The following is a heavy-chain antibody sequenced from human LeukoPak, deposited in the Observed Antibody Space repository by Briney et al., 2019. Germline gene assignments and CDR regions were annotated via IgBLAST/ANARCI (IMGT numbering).Heavy chain of an antibody. CDR2: ISFDSTHK. Sequence: GRSLRLSCALSGFTFSSNCMHWVRHAPGNGLEWEAAISFDSTHKFYAESVKGRFTISRDNSKNTLYLQMNSRRAEDTAVYYCEIDISADDSRGYSYYFDYWGQGTLVTVSS. V-gene: IGHV3-30*03. CDR1: GFTFSSNC. CDR3: EIDISADDSRGYSYYFDY. J-gene: IGHJ4*02. D-gene: IGHD3-22*01.